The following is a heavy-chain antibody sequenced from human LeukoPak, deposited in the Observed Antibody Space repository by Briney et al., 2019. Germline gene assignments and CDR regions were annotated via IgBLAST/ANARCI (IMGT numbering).Heavy chain of an antibody. CDR1: GFTFDDYG. CDR2: VSWNSARI. V-gene: IGHV3-9*01. CDR3: AKDAHYGSALYYFDF. D-gene: IGHD3-10*01. Sequence: GRSLRLSCAASGFTFDDYGMHWVRQAPGKGLEWVSGVSWNSARIAYADSVKGRFTISRDNAQNSLYLQMNSLRAEDTALYYCAKDAHYGSALYYFDFWGQGTLVTVSS. J-gene: IGHJ4*02.